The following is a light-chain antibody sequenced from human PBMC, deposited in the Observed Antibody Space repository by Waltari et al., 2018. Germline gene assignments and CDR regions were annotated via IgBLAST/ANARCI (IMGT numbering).Light chain of an antibody. CDR2: GAS. CDR3: QQYGSFT. V-gene: IGKV3-20*01. CDR1: QSVPHNY. Sequence: IVLTQSPCTLSLSPGERATLSCRASQSVPHNYLAWYQHKPGQAPRLLIYGASRRATGTPDRISGSGSGTDFTLTISRLESEDSAVYFCQQYGSFTFGGGTKVEIK. J-gene: IGKJ4*01.